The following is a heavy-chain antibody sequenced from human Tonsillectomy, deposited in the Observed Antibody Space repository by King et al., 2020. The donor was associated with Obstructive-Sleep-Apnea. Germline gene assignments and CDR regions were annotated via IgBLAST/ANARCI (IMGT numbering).Heavy chain of an antibody. CDR1: GFTFSDYY. CDR3: ARLYYDSSVYYSNFDY. J-gene: IGHJ4*02. CDR2: TSSSSMYT. Sequence: VQLVESGGGLVKPGGSLRLSCAASGFTFSDYYMSWIRQAPGKGLEWVSYTSSSSMYTNYADSVRGRFTLSRDNAKNSLYLQMNSLRAEDAAVYYCARLYYDSSVYYSNFDYWGQGTLVTVSS. D-gene: IGHD3-22*01. V-gene: IGHV3-11*06.